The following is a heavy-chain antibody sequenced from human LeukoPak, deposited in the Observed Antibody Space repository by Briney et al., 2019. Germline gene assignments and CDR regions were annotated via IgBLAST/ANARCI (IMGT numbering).Heavy chain of an antibody. CDR3: ARRAAGKGVVNYFDY. J-gene: IGHJ4*02. V-gene: IGHV4-31*03. CDR2: IYYSGST. Sequence: KTSETLSLTCTVSGGSISSGGYYWSWIRQHPGKGLEWIGYIYYSGSTYYNPSLKSRVTISVDTSKNQFSLKLSSVTAADTAVYYCARRAAGKGVVNYFDYWGQGTLVTVSS. CDR1: GGSISSGGYY. D-gene: IGHD6-13*01.